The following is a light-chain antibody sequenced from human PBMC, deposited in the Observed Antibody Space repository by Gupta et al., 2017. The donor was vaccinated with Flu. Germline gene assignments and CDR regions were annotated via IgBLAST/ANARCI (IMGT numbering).Light chain of an antibody. Sequence: ALGQTARVTCGGNNIQTKNVHWYQQKPGQAPVLVIHRDSTRPSGIPERFSGSNSGNTATLTISRAQDGDGADYYCQVWDSRTWVFGGGTKLTVL. CDR3: QVWDSRTWV. V-gene: IGLV3-9*01. J-gene: IGLJ3*02. CDR1: NIQTKN. CDR2: RDS.